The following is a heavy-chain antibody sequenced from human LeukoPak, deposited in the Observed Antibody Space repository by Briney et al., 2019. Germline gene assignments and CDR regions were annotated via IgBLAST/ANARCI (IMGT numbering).Heavy chain of an antibody. Sequence: SETLSLTCTVSGGSISGYYWSWIRQPAGKGLEWIGRIYTSGSTNYNPSLKSRVTISLDRSKNQFSLRLRSVTAADTAVYYCARGVYCSGDTCYYYSYYMDVWGKGTTVTVSS. J-gene: IGHJ6*03. CDR3: ARGVYCSGDTCYYYSYYMDV. CDR2: IYTSGST. CDR1: GGSISGYY. D-gene: IGHD2-15*01. V-gene: IGHV4-4*07.